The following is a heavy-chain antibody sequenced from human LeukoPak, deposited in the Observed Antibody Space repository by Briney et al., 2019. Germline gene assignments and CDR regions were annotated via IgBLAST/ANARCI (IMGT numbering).Heavy chain of an antibody. CDR2: ISAYNGNT. Sequence: GASVKVSCKASGGTFSSYAISWVRQAPGQGLEWMGWISAYNGNTNYAQKLQGRVTMTTDTSTSTAYMELRSLRSDDTAVYYCATCSTSCLNYYYYYMDVWGKGTTVTVSS. CDR3: ATCSTSCLNYYYYYMDV. CDR1: GGTFSSYA. J-gene: IGHJ6*03. D-gene: IGHD2-2*01. V-gene: IGHV1-18*01.